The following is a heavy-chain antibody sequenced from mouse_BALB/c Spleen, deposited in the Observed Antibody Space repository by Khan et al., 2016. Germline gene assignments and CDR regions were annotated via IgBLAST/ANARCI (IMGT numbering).Heavy chain of an antibody. CDR3: ARFYYGSSYWYFDV. CDR2: IYPGGGYT. D-gene: IGHD1-1*01. J-gene: IGHJ1*01. CDR1: GYTFTNYW. V-gene: IGHV1-63*02. Sequence: QVQLKQSGAELVRPGTSVKISCKASGYTFTNYWLGWVKQRPGHGLEWIGDIYPGGGYTNYNEKFKGKATLTADTSYSTAYMQLSSLTSEGSAVYFCARFYYGSSYWYFDVWGAGTTVTVSS.